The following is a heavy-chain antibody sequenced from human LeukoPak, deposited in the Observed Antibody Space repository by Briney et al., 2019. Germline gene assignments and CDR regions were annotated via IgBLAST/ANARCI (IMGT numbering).Heavy chain of an antibody. CDR3: ARVDSSDFDY. Sequence: SETLSLTCAVYGGSFSGHYWSWIRQPLGKGLEWIGEINHSGKTYYNPSLKSRVTISVETSKNQFSLKLSSVTPEDTAVYYCARVDSSDFDYWGQGTLVTVSS. CDR2: INHSGKT. CDR1: GGSFSGHY. D-gene: IGHD6-25*01. V-gene: IGHV4-34*01. J-gene: IGHJ4*02.